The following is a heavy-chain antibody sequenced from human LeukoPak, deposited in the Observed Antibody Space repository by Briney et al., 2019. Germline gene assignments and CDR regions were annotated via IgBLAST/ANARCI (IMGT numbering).Heavy chain of an antibody. CDR3: AKDLGVGAYLLFDYITSGLDS. D-gene: IGHD2/OR15-2a*01. J-gene: IGHJ4*02. V-gene: IGHV3-30*18. CDR1: GFMFSSIYA. Sequence: GGSLRLSCAASGFMFSSIYAMHWVRQAPGKGLEWVAVISYDGSNEYFADSVKGRFTVSRDNSKNTLYLQMNSLRPEDTAVYYCAKDLGVGAYLLFDYITSGLDSWGQGTLVTVSS. CDR2: ISYDGSNE.